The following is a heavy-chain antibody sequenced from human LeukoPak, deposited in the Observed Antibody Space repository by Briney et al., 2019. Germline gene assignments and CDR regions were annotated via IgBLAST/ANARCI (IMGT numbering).Heavy chain of an antibody. CDR1: GFTFSSYS. V-gene: IGHV3-21*01. CDR2: ISSSSGYI. Sequence: GGSLRLSCAASGFTFSSYSMNWVRQAPGKGLEWVSSISSSSGYIYYADSVKGRFTISRDNAKNSLYLQMNSLRAEDTAVYYCARLGFGELFLDYWGQGTLVTVSS. CDR3: ARLGFGELFLDY. J-gene: IGHJ4*02. D-gene: IGHD3-10*01.